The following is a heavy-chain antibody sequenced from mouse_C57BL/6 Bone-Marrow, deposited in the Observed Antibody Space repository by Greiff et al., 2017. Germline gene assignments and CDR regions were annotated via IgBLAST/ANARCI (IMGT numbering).Heavy chain of an antibody. V-gene: IGHV1-81*01. CDR2: IYPRSGNT. J-gene: IGHJ3*01. D-gene: IGHD2-2*01. CDR3: GRGGGVMVTTSFAY. CDR1: GYTFTSYG. Sequence: QVQLQQSGAELARPGASVTLSCKASGYTFTSYGISWVKQRTGQGLEWIGEIYPRSGNTYYTEKFKGKATLTADKSSSTAYMEIVSLTSEDSAVYFCGRGGGVMVTTSFAYWGQGTLVTVSA.